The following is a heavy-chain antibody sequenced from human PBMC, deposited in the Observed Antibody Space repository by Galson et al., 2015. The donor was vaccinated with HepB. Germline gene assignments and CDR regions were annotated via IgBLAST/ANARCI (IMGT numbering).Heavy chain of an antibody. D-gene: IGHD2-2*02. Sequence: SLRLSCAASGFTFSSYAMSWVRQAPGKGLEWVSAISGSGGSTYYADSVKGRFTIPRDNSKNTPYLQMNSLRAEDTAVYYCAKDQGFYCSSTSCYMNWFDPWGQGTLVTVSS. J-gene: IGHJ5*02. V-gene: IGHV3-23*01. CDR3: AKDQGFYCSSTSCYMNWFDP. CDR1: GFTFSSYA. CDR2: ISGSGGST.